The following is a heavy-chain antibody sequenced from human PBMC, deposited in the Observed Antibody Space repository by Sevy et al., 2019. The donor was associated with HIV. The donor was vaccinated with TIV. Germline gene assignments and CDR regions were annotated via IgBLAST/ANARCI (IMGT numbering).Heavy chain of an antibody. CDR3: ASGYDSSGYYQPYFDY. D-gene: IGHD3-22*01. Sequence: GESLKISCKGSGYSFTSYWIGWVRQMPGKGLEWMGIIYPGDSDTRYSPSFQGQVTISADKSISTAYLQWSSLKASDTAMYYCASGYDSSGYYQPYFDYWGQGTLVTVSS. V-gene: IGHV5-51*03. CDR1: GYSFTSYW. CDR2: IYPGDSDT. J-gene: IGHJ4*02.